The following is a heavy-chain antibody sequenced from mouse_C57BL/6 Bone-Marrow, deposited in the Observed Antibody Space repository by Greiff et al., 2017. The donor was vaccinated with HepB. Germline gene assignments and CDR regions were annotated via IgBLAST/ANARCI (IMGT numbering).Heavy chain of an antibody. J-gene: IGHJ2*01. CDR3: AREGVYYYGSSGLYYFDY. Sequence: VQLKESEGGLVQPGSSMKLSCTASGFTFSDYYMAWVRQVPEKGLEWVANINYDGSSTYYLDSLKSRFIISRDNAKNILYLQMSSLKSEDTATYYCAREGVYYYGSSGLYYFDYWGQGTTLTVSS. CDR1: GFTFSDYY. V-gene: IGHV5-16*01. CDR2: INYDGSST. D-gene: IGHD1-1*01.